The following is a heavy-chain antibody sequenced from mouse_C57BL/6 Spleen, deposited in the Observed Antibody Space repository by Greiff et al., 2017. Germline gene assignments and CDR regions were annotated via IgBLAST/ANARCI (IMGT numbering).Heavy chain of an antibody. CDR3: SRDGYSPWFAY. J-gene: IGHJ3*01. V-gene: IGHV1-76*01. D-gene: IGHD2-3*01. CDR2: IYPGSGNT. Sequence: VQLQQSGAELVRPGASVKLSCKASGYTFTDYYINWVKQRPGQGLEWIARIYPGSGNTYYNEKFKGKATLTAEKSSSTAYMQLSSLTSEDSAVYFWSRDGYSPWFAYWGQGTLVTVSA. CDR1: GYTFTDYY.